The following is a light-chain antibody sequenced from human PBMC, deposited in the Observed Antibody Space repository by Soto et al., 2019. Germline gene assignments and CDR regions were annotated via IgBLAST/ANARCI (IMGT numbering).Light chain of an antibody. CDR1: SSNIGAGYD. CDR3: QSYDSSLNWV. Sequence: QSVLTQPPSVSGAPGQRVTISCTGSSSNIGAGYDLHWYQQLPGTAPRLLIYGKNFRPSGVPDRFSGSKSGTSASLAIVGLQAEDEADYYCQSYDSSLNWVFGGGTKLTVL. J-gene: IGLJ3*02. V-gene: IGLV1-40*01. CDR2: GKN.